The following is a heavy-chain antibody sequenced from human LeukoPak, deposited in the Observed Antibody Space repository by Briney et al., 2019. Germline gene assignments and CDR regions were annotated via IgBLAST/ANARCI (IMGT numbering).Heavy chain of an antibody. CDR3: ARRITYYLGSWGSSSSSGRWFDP. D-gene: IGHD6-6*01. J-gene: IGHJ5*02. Sequence: PSETLSLTCAVYGGSFSGYYWSWIRQPPGKGLEWIGEINHSGSTNYNPSLKSRVTISVDTSKNQFSLKLSSVTAADTAVYYCARRITYYLGSWGSSSSSGRWFDPWGQGTLVTVSS. CDR1: GGSFSGYY. V-gene: IGHV4-34*01. CDR2: INHSGST.